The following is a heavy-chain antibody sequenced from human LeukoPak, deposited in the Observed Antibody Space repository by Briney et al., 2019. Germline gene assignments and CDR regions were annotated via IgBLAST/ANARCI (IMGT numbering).Heavy chain of an antibody. CDR3: ARGGYYYFDY. Sequence: PSQTLSLTWTVAGGSISSAGYYYHWIRQHRGKGLEWIGYIYYSGSTYYNPSLKSRITISLDTAENQLSLKLTSVTAADTAVYYCARGGYYYFDYWGQGTLVSVSS. CDR2: IYYSGST. J-gene: IGHJ4*02. CDR1: GGSISSAGYY. D-gene: IGHD5-18*01. V-gene: IGHV4-31*02.